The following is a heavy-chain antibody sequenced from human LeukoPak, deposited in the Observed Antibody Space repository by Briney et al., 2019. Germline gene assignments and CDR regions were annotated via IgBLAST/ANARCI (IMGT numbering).Heavy chain of an antibody. CDR1: GFTLRYYQ. V-gene: IGHV3-48*01. Sequence: GGSLRLSCATSGFTLRYYQMNWVRQAPGKGLEWVSYINVVNGAIYYADSVKGRFTISGDIATNSVYLQMNSLRAEDTALYYCVRDGNRGYDMDVWGQGTAVTVSS. CDR2: INVVNGAI. D-gene: IGHD3-10*01. CDR3: VRDGNRGYDMDV. J-gene: IGHJ6*02.